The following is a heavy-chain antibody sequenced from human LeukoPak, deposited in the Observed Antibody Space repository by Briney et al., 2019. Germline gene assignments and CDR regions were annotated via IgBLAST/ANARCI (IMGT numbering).Heavy chain of an antibody. CDR3: ATLQGDSPFLDY. J-gene: IGHJ4*02. CDR2: IIPIFGTA. CDR1: GGTFSSYA. V-gene: IGHV1-69*01. Sequence: SVKVSCKASGGTFSSYAISWVRQAPGQGLEWMGGIIPIFGTANYAQKFQGRVTITADEATSTAYMELSSLRSEDTAVYYCATLQGDSPFLDYWGQGTLVTVSS. D-gene: IGHD2/OR15-2a*01.